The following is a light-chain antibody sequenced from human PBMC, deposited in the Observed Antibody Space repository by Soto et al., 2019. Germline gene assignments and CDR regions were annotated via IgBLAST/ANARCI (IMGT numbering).Light chain of an antibody. V-gene: IGKV3-20*01. CDR2: AAS. Sequence: ETVLTQSPGTLSLSPGERATLSCRASQSISSTYLAWYQQKPGQAPRLLIYAASSRATGIADMFSGSGSGTDFTLTISRLAPEDFAVYYCQQYDTSPWTFGQGTKVEIK. CDR1: QSISSTY. CDR3: QQYDTSPWT. J-gene: IGKJ1*01.